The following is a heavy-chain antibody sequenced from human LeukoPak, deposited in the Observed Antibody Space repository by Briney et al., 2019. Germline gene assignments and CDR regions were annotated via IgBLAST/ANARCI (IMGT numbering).Heavy chain of an antibody. D-gene: IGHD6-13*01. CDR1: GYTFTGYY. Sequence: ASVKVSCKASGYTFTGYYMHWVRQAPGQGLGWMGWINPNSGGTNYAQKFQGRVTMTRDTSISTAYMELSRLRSDDTAVYYCARELPVHSSSWYFDYWGQGTLVTVSS. J-gene: IGHJ4*02. V-gene: IGHV1-2*02. CDR3: ARELPVHSSSWYFDY. CDR2: INPNSGGT.